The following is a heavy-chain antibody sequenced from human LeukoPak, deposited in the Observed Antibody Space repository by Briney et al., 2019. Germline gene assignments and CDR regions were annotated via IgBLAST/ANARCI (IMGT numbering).Heavy chain of an antibody. CDR3: ARARMVRGVRFDP. Sequence: KASETLSLTCTVSGGSISSTNYYWSWIRQPPGKGLEWIGSIYYSVSTYYNPSLKSRVTISVDTSKNQFSLKLSSVTAADTAVYYCARARMVRGVRFDPWGQGTLVTVSS. V-gene: IGHV4-39*07. J-gene: IGHJ5*02. CDR2: IYYSVST. D-gene: IGHD3-10*01. CDR1: GGSISSTNYY.